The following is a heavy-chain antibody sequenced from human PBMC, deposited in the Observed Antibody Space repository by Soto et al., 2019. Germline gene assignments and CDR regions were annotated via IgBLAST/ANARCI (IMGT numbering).Heavy chain of an antibody. CDR1: GGSISSSNW. D-gene: IGHD2-2*01. CDR3: ARVRQYCSGTSCYPDP. J-gene: IGHJ5*02. CDR2: IHHSGTT. Sequence: PSETLSLTCAVSGGSISSSNWWHWVRQPPGKGLEWIGEIHHSGTTNYNPSLKSRVAISVDKSKNQFSLKLNSVTAADTAVYYCARVRQYCSGTSCYPDPWGQGTLVTVSS. V-gene: IGHV4-4*02.